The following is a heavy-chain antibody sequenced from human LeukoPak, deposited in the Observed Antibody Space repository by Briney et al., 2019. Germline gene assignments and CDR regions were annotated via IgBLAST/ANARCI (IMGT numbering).Heavy chain of an antibody. CDR1: GDSIRSDFYY. CDR2: IYTSGST. J-gene: IGHJ6*02. CDR3: ASARRYSGYDSWEFYYYGMDV. Sequence: SETLSLTCTVPGDSIRSDFYYWSWIRQPAGKELEWIGRIYTSGSTTYNPSLKSRVTISIDMSKNQFSLHLSSVTAADTAVYYCASARRYSGYDSWEFYYYGMDVWGRGTTVTVSS. V-gene: IGHV4-61*02. D-gene: IGHD5-12*01.